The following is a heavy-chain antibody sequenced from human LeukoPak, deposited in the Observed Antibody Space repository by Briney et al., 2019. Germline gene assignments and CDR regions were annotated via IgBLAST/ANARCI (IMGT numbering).Heavy chain of an antibody. CDR2: INHSGST. D-gene: IGHD5-24*01. CDR1: GGSFSGYY. V-gene: IGHV4-34*01. CDR3: ARGRRWLQF. Sequence: SETLSLTCAVYGGSFSGYYWSWIRQPPGKGLEWIGEINHSGSTNYNPSLKSRVTISVDTSKNQFSPKLSSVTAADTAVYYCARGRRWLQFGGQGTLVTVSS. J-gene: IGHJ4*02.